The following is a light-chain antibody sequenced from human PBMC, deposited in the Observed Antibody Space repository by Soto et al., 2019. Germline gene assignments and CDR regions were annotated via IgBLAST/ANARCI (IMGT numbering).Light chain of an antibody. CDR1: SSDVGGYNY. J-gene: IGLJ1*01. CDR3: SSYADSNNFEV. CDR2: EVI. Sequence: QSVLTQPPSASGSPGQSVTISCTGTSSDVGGYNYVSWYQQHPGKAPKLMIYEVIKRPSGVPDRFSGSKSGNTASLTVSGLQAEDEADYYCSSYADSNNFEVFGTGTKVTVL. V-gene: IGLV2-8*01.